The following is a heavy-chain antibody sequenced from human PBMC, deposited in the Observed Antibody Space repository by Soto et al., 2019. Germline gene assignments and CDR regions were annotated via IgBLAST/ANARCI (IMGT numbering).Heavy chain of an antibody. CDR2: INAGNGNT. CDR3: AKDRTVGGSWPRGGWFDP. J-gene: IGHJ5*02. V-gene: IGHV1-3*01. CDR1: GYTFTSYA. Sequence: GASVKVSCKASGYTFTSYAMHWVRQAPGQRLEWMGWINAGNGNTKYSQKFQGRVTITRDTSASTAYMELSSLRSEDTAVYYCAKDRTVGGSWPRGGWFDPWGQGTLVTVSS. D-gene: IGHD1-26*01.